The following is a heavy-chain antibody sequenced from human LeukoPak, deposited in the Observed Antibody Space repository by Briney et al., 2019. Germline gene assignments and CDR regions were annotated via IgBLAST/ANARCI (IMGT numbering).Heavy chain of an antibody. CDR3: AKIAAAVPDQ. V-gene: IGHV3-7*01. CDR2: IKQDGSDK. Sequence: GGSLRLSCVTSGFSISNYWMAWVRQAPGEGLEWVAQIKQDGSDKYYVDSVKGRFTISRDNANNSLSLQMTSLRVEDTALYYCAKIAAAVPDQWGQGTLVTVSS. CDR1: GFSISNYW. J-gene: IGHJ5*02. D-gene: IGHD6-13*01.